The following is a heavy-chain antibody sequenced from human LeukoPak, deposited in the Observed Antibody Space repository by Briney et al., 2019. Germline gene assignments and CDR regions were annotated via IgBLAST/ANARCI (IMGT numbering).Heavy chain of an antibody. J-gene: IGHJ5*02. Sequence: SQTLSLTCTVSGGSISSYYWSWIRQPPGKGLEWIGYIYYSGSTNYNPSLNSRVTISADRSKNQFSLKLTSVTAADTAMYYCARDSRVGGFDPWGQGTLVTVSS. D-gene: IGHD1-26*01. CDR2: IYYSGST. CDR3: ARDSRVGGFDP. V-gene: IGHV4-59*12. CDR1: GGSISSYY.